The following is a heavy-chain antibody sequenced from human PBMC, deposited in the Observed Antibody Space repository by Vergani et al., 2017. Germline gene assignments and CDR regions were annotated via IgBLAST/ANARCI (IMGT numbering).Heavy chain of an antibody. CDR1: GLTLSNYD. CDR2: IQFDGSNQ. D-gene: IGHD3-16*01. Sequence: QVQLVESGGGVVQRGGSLRLSCATPGLTLSNYDMQWTRQGPGKGLEFVAFIQFDGSNQYYADSVKGRFTLSRDFSKNTLYLQMNSLRTDDTATYYCAKHFRGWGIDYWGQGTQFIVSS. CDR3: AKHFRGWGIDY. V-gene: IGHV3-30*02. J-gene: IGHJ4*02.